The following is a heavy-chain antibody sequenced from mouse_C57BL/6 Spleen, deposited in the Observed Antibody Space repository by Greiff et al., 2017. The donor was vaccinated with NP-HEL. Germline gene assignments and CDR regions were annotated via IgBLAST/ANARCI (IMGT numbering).Heavy chain of an antibody. V-gene: IGHV5-16*01. CDR3: ARIYYAMDY. CDR2: INYDGSST. Sequence: EVKVVESEGGLVQPGSSMKLSCTASGFTFSDYYMAWVRQVPEKGLEWVANINYDGSSTYYLDSLKSRFIISRDNAKNILYLQMSSLKSEDTATYYCARIYYAMDYWGQGTSVTVSS. CDR1: GFTFSDYY. J-gene: IGHJ4*01.